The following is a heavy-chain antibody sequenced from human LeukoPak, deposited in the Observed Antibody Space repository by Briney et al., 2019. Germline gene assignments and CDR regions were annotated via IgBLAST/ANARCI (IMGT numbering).Heavy chain of an antibody. J-gene: IGHJ4*02. D-gene: IGHD3-3*01. CDR2: ISSSSSYI. CDR3: ARAWSGYSPFDC. Sequence: PGGSLRLSCAASGFTFSSYSMNWVRQAPGKGLEWVSSISSSSSYIYYADSVKGRFTISRDNAKNSLYLQMNSLRAEDTAVYYCARAWSGYSPFDCWGPGTLVTVSS. V-gene: IGHV3-21*01. CDR1: GFTFSSYS.